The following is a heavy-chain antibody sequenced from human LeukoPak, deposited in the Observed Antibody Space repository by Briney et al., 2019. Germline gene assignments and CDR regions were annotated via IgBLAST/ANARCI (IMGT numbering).Heavy chain of an antibody. CDR2: INHSGST. CDR3: ARLYSSSWYGHRGYYCDY. Sequence: SETLSLTCAVYGGSFSGYYWSWIRQPPGKGLEWIGEINHSGSTNYNPSLKSRVTISVETSKNQFSLKLSSVTAADTAVYYCARLYSSSWYGHRGYYCDYWGQGTLVTVSS. CDR1: GGSFSGYY. V-gene: IGHV4-34*01. J-gene: IGHJ4*02. D-gene: IGHD6-13*01.